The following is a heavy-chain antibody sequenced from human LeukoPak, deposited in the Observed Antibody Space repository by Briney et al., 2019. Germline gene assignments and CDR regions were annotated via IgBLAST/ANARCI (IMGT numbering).Heavy chain of an antibody. D-gene: IGHD5-18*01. Sequence: PGGSLRLSCAASSNYAMSWVRQAPGKGLEWVSAISGSGGSTYYADSVKGRFTISRDNAKNSLYLQMNSLRAEDTAVYYCARASGIQLLYYYYMDVWGKGTTVTVSS. CDR3: ARASGIQLLYYYYMDV. CDR2: ISGSGGST. J-gene: IGHJ6*03. V-gene: IGHV3-23*01. CDR1: SNYA.